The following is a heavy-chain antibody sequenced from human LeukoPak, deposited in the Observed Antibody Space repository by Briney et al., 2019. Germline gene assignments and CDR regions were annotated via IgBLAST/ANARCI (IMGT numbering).Heavy chain of an antibody. V-gene: IGHV3-21*01. D-gene: IGHD1-26*01. CDR3: ARDRTTVMGATYDYYYYMDV. J-gene: IGHJ6*03. CDR1: GFTFSSYS. CDR2: ISSSSSYI. Sequence: GGSLRLSCAASGFTFSSYSMNWVRQAPGKGLEWVSSISSSSSYIYYADSVKGRFTISRDNAKNSLYLQMNSLRAEDTAVYYCARDRTTVMGATYDYYYYMDVWGKGTTVTVSS.